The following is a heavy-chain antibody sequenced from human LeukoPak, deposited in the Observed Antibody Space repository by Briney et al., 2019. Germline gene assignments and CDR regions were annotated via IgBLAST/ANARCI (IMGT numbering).Heavy chain of an antibody. D-gene: IGHD4-17*01. CDR1: GFTFNRYR. J-gene: IGHJ4*02. CDR2: INQDGSDK. V-gene: IGHV3-7*01. CDR3: ARSQSTMTTWSMDY. Sequence: GGSLRLSCAASGFTFNRYRMTWVRQAPGKGLEWVANINQDGSDKYYVDSVGGRFPISRDNANSSLFLQMNSLRVEDTAVYYCARSQSTMTTWSMDYWGRGTRVTVSS.